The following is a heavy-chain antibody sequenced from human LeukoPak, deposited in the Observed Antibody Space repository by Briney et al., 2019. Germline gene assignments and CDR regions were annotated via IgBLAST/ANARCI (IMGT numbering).Heavy chain of an antibody. D-gene: IGHD6-13*01. J-gene: IGHJ4*02. Sequence: PGGSLRLSCAASGFTFSSYSMNWVRQAPGKGLEWVAFIRYDGSNKYYADSVKGRFTISRDNSKNTLYLQMNSLRAEDTAVYYCANLWFGGSWYGTELNDYWGQGTLVTVSS. CDR1: GFTFSSYS. V-gene: IGHV3-30*02. CDR2: IRYDGSNK. CDR3: ANLWFGGSWYGTELNDY.